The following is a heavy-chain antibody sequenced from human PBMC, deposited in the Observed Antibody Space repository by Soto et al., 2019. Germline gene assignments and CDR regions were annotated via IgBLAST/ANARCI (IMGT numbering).Heavy chain of an antibody. J-gene: IGHJ4*02. V-gene: IGHV3-64*02. CDR2: IKSNGGST. D-gene: IGHD1-1*01. Sequence: EVQLVESGEGLVQPGGSLRLSCAASGFTFSSYAMHWVRQAPGKGLEYVSAIKSNGGSTYYVDSVKGRFTISRDNSKNTLFLQMGSLRTEDMAVYYCARDSGTSPAALDYWGQGTLVTVSS. CDR3: ARDSGTSPAALDY. CDR1: GFTFSSYA.